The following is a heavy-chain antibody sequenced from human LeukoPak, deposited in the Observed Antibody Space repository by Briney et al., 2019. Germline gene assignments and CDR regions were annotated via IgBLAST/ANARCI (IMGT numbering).Heavy chain of an antibody. J-gene: IGHJ4*02. CDR2: IRYDGSNK. CDR1: GFTFSSYG. V-gene: IGHV3-30*02. CDR3: AKDRDDLIYFDY. D-gene: IGHD3-3*01. Sequence: PGGSLRLSCAASGFTFSSYGMHWVRQAPGKGLEWVAFIRYDGSNKYYADSVKGRFTISRDNSKNTLYLQMNSLRAEDTAVYYCAKDRDDLIYFDYWGQGTLVTVSS.